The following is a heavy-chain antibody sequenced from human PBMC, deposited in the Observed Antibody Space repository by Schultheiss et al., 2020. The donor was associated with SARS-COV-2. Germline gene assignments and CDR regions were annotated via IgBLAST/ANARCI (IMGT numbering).Heavy chain of an antibody. CDR1: GGSISSSSYY. D-gene: IGHD1-7*01. Sequence: SETLSLTCTVSGGSISSSSYYWSWIRQPPGKGLEWIGYIYHSGSTYYNPSLKSRVTISVDTSKNQFSLKLSSVTAADTAVYYCARGTNWNYVGSWFDPWGQGTLVTVSS. J-gene: IGHJ5*02. V-gene: IGHV4-39*07. CDR3: ARGTNWNYVGSWFDP. CDR2: IYHSGST.